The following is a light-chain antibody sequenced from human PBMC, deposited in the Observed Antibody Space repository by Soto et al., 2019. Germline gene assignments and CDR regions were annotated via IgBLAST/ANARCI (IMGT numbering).Light chain of an antibody. Sequence: SYELPQPPSVSVSPGQTARITCSGDTLPKQHPYWYQQKPGQAPVLIINKNSERPSGIPERFSGSTSGTTVTLTISGVQAEDEADYYCQSTDRSGTYIFGTGTKVTVL. CDR1: TLPKQH. CDR2: KNS. V-gene: IGLV3-25*02. J-gene: IGLJ1*01. CDR3: QSTDRSGTYI.